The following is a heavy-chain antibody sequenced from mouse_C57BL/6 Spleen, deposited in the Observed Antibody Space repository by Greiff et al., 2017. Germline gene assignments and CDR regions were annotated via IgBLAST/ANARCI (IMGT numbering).Heavy chain of an antibody. V-gene: IGHV1-15*01. Sequence: QVQLQQSGAELVRPGASVTLSCKASGYTFTDYEMHWVKQTPVHGLEWIGAIDPETGGTAYNQKFKGKAILTADKSSSTAYMELRSLTSEDSAVYYCTPTVVATDWYFDVWGTGTTVTVSS. CDR2: IDPETGGT. CDR3: TPTVVATDWYFDV. CDR1: GYTFTDYE. J-gene: IGHJ1*03. D-gene: IGHD1-1*01.